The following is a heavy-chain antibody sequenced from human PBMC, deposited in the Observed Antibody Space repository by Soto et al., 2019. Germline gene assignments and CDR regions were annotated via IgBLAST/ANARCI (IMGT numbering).Heavy chain of an antibody. J-gene: IGHJ5*02. V-gene: IGHV1-46*03. D-gene: IGHD6-13*01. CDR3: ARDKSRTFPAAPGDKKIDSSGWWFDR. CDR1: GISFINHY. CDR2: INPAGSVT. Sequence: ASVKVSCKASGISFINHYVHWVRQAPGQGPEWMGVINPAGSVTVYALKLQDRVTVTRDTSTSTVYMELNSLTSEDTAIYYWARDKSRTFPAAPGDKKIDSSGWWFDRWGQGTLVTVSS.